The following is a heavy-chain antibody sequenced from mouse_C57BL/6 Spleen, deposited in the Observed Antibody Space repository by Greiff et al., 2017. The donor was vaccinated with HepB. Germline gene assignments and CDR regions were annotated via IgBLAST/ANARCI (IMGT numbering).Heavy chain of an antibody. Sequence: VQLKESGPGLVQPSQSLSITCTVSGFSLTSYVVHWVRQSPGKGLEWLGVIWRGGSTDYNAAFMSRLSITKDNSKSQVFFKMNSLRADDTAIYYCAKKGRIYYDYDYAMDYWGQGTSVTVSS. CDR3: AKKGRIYYDYDYAMDY. V-gene: IGHV2-5*01. CDR1: GFSLTSYV. D-gene: IGHD2-4*01. J-gene: IGHJ4*01. CDR2: IWRGGST.